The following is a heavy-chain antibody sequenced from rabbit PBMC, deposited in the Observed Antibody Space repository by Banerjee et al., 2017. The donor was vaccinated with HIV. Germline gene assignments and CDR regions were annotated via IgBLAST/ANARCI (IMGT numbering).Heavy chain of an antibody. CDR1: GFSFSNKYV. J-gene: IGHJ4*01. CDR3: ARDLAGVTGWNFGL. V-gene: IGHV1S45*01. CDR2: IYPAWGST. Sequence: QEQLEESGGDLVKPEGSLTLTCTASGFSFSNKYVMCWVRQAPGKGLEWIGCIYPAWGSTYYASWVNGRFTISKTSSTVTLQMTSLTAADTATYFCARDLAGVTGWNFGLWGPGTLVTVS. D-gene: IGHD4-1*01.